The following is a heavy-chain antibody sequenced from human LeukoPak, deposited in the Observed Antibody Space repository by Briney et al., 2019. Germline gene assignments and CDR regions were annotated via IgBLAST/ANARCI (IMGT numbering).Heavy chain of an antibody. D-gene: IGHD2-2*01. J-gene: IGHJ3*02. CDR2: IYYSGST. Sequence: SQTLSLTCDVSGGSISSGDYSWSWIRQPPGKGLEWIGNIYYSGSTYYNPSLRSRVVISVDTSKNQFSLKLSSVTAADTAVYYCATSHCSSTSCYSLDIWGQGTMVTVSS. CDR3: ATSHCSSTSCYSLDI. CDR1: GGSISSGDYS. V-gene: IGHV4-30-2*05.